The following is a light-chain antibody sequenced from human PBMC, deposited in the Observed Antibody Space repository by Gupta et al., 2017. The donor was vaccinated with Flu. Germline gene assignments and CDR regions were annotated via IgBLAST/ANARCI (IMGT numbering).Light chain of an antibody. CDR2: DAS. V-gene: IGKV3-15*01. CDR3: QHENNWPLT. J-gene: IGKJ4*01. Sequence: EIVLTQSPATLSVSPGERATLSCRASQSVSSYLAWYQQKPGQAPRLLIYDASTRATGIPARFSGSGSGTEFTLTISSRQSEDFAVYCCQHENNWPLTFGGGTKVDIK. CDR1: QSVSSY.